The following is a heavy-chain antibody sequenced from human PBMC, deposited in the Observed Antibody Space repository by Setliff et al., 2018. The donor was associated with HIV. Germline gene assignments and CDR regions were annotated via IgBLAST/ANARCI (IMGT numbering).Heavy chain of an antibody. Sequence: ASVKVSCKASGGTFSNFAVNWVRQAPGQGLEWMGGTIPMYGTANYAQEFKDRLTITADESTSTAYMELSSLRSEDTAVYCCARGGSGNYYPYYYHIDVWGKGTTVTVSS. J-gene: IGHJ6*03. V-gene: IGHV1-69*13. CDR1: GGTFSNFA. D-gene: IGHD3-10*01. CDR3: ARGGSGNYYPYYYHIDV. CDR2: TIPMYGTA.